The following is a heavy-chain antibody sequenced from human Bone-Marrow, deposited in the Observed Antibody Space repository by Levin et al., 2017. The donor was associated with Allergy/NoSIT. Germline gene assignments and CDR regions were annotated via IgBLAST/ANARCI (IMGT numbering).Heavy chain of an antibody. Sequence: GESLKISCKVSGYSLSELSIHWVRQAPGEGLEWMGGFDPEDGGTVYPQKFQGRVAMTEDTSTGTAYMELTSLRSEDTAVYYCATGYCTNDAACYNYYYLDVWGKGTTVTVSS. V-gene: IGHV1-24*01. CDR2: FDPEDGGT. D-gene: IGHD2-8*01. J-gene: IGHJ6*03. CDR3: ATGYCTNDAACYNYYYLDV. CDR1: GYSLSELS.